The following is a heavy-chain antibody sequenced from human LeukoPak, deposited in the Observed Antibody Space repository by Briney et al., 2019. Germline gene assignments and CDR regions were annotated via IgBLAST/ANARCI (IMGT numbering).Heavy chain of an antibody. CDR3: AKDISPTWWLTPGWFDP. CDR1: GFTFSSYW. CDR2: ISWNSGSI. V-gene: IGHV3-9*01. D-gene: IGHD6-19*01. Sequence: PGGSLRLSCAASGFTFSSYWMHWVRQAPGKGLEWVSGISWNSGSIGYADSVKGRFTISRDNAKNSLYLQMNSLRAEDTALYYCAKDISPTWWLTPGWFDPWGQGTLVTVSS. J-gene: IGHJ5*02.